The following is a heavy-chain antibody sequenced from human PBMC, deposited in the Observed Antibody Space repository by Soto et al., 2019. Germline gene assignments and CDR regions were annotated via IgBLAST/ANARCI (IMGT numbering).Heavy chain of an antibody. V-gene: IGHV3-9*01. D-gene: IGHD1-1*01. J-gene: IGHJ5*02. CDR1: GFTFDDYA. CDR2: ISWNSVSR. CDR3: AKGYDRGGFDP. Sequence: EVQLVESGGGLVQPGRSLRLSCAASGFTFDDYAMHWVRQPPGKGLEWVSGISWNSVSRGYADSVKGRFTISRDNAKNSLYLQMNSLRAEDTALYYCAKGYDRGGFDPWGQGTLVTVSS.